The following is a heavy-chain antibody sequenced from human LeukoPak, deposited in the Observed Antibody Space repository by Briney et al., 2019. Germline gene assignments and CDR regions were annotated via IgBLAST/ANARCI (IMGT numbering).Heavy chain of an antibody. CDR3: ARATILYGAFDAFDL. D-gene: IGHD4-17*01. V-gene: IGHV3-30-3*01. J-gene: IGHJ3*01. Sequence: GRSLRLSCAASGFTFSSYAMHWVRQAPGKGLEWVAVISYDGSNKYYADSVKDRLSISRDNSKNTLYLQMNSLRAEDTAVYYCARATILYGAFDAFDLWGQGTMVTVSS. CDR2: ISYDGSNK. CDR1: GFTFSSYA.